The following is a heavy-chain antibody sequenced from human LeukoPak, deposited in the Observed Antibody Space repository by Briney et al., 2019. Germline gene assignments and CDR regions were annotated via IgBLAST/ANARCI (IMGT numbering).Heavy chain of an antibody. J-gene: IGHJ5*02. D-gene: IGHD6-13*01. CDR1: GFTFNTYA. Sequence: GGSLRLSCAASGFTFNTYAMNWVRQAPGKGLEWVSDISGTGVGTYYADSVKGRFTISRDNSRNTLYLQMSSLRAEDTAVYYCARSSWSYNWFDPWGQGTLVTVSS. CDR2: ISGTGVGT. V-gene: IGHV3-23*01. CDR3: ARSSWSYNWFDP.